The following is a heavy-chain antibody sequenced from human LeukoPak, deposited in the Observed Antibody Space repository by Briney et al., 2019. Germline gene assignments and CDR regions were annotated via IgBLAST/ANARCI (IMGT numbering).Heavy chain of an antibody. V-gene: IGHV3-23*03. CDR3: AMRDRGYGLDI. Sequence: GGSLRLSCAASGLSLGAYDLIWVRQAPGKGLDWVSIINGGGDIMMYEDSVKGRFTISRDNSKNTFYLQMNSLRVEDTAVYYCAMRDRGYGLDIWGQGTMVTVSS. D-gene: IGHD3-10*01. CDR1: GLSLGAYD. CDR2: INGGGDIM. J-gene: IGHJ3*02.